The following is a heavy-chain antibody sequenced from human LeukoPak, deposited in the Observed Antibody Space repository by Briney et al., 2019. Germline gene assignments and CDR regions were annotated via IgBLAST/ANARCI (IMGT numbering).Heavy chain of an antibody. J-gene: IGHJ4*02. CDR2: FDPEDGET. CDR3: ATGPLYYHVWFGELVVY. Sequence: GASVNVSCKVSGYTLTELSMHWVRQAPGKGLEWMGGFDPEDGETIYAQKFQGRVTMTEDTSIDTAYMELSSLRSEDTAVYYCATGPLYYHVWFGELVVYWGQGTLVTVSS. V-gene: IGHV1-24*01. CDR1: GYTLTELS. D-gene: IGHD3-10*01.